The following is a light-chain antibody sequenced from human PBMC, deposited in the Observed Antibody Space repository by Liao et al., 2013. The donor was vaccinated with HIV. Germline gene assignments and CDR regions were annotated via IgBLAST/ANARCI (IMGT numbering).Light chain of an antibody. V-gene: IGLV3-1*01. CDR3: QAWDSNTAV. CDR2: QHY. J-gene: IGLJ3*02. Sequence: DELTQPPSVSVSPGQTASITCSGDNLENKNACWYQQKPGRSPVLVIYQHYRRPSGIPERFSGSNSGNTATLTISGTQAMDEADYYCQAWDSNTAVFGGGTKLTVL. CDR1: NLENKN.